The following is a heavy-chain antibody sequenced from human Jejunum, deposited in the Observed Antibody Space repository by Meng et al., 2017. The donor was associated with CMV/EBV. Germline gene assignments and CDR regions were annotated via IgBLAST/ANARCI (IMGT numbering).Heavy chain of an antibody. CDR2: ITSSGAGL. J-gene: IGHJ5*02. V-gene: IGHV3-48*04. CDR1: GFPFSTYS. CDR3: ATNYDFWSGYTFDP. Sequence: SGFPFSTYSMTWVRQAPGKGLEWISYITSSGAGLHYADSVKGRFTISRDNGKNSLYLQMNSVRAGDTAVYYCATNYDFWSGYTFDPWGQGTLVTVSS. D-gene: IGHD3-3*01.